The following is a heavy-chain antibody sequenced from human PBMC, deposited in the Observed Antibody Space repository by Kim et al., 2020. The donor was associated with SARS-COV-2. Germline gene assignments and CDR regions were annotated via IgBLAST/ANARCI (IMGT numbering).Heavy chain of an antibody. CDR3: ATGVAVAGTPSDYYYYYGMDV. V-gene: IGHV1-24*01. Sequence: ASVKVSCKVSGYTLTELSMHWVRQAPGKGREWMGGFDPEDGERIYAQKCQGRVTMTEDTSTDTAYMELSSLRSEDTAVYYCATGVAVAGTPSDYYYYYGMDVWGQGTTVTVSS. CDR2: FDPEDGER. J-gene: IGHJ6*02. CDR1: GYTLTELS. D-gene: IGHD6-19*01.